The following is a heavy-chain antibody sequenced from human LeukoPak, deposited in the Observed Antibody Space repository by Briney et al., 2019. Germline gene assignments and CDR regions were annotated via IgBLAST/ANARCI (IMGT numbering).Heavy chain of an antibody. Sequence: GGSLRLSCAASGFTFDDHAMHWVRQAPGKGLEWVSGISWNSGSIGYADSVKGRFTISRDNSNNTLYLQMNSLRAEDTAVYYCARASTRVVTVSITVAGTVDCWGQGTLVTVSS. CDR2: ISWNSGSI. CDR1: GFTFDDHA. J-gene: IGHJ4*02. CDR3: ARASTRVVTVSITVAGTVDC. D-gene: IGHD6-19*01. V-gene: IGHV3-9*01.